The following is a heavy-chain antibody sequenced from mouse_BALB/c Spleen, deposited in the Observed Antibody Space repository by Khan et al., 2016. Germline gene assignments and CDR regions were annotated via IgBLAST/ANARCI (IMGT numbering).Heavy chain of an antibody. CDR3: ARYYGRSYYAIDY. CDR2: ISYSGST. Sequence: EVQLQESGPSLVKPSQTLSLTCSVTGDSITSGYWNWIRKFPGNKLEYMGYISYSGSTYYNPSLKSRISITRDTSKNQYYLQLNSVTTEDTATYYCARYYGRSYYAIDYWGQGTSVTVSS. J-gene: IGHJ4*01. V-gene: IGHV3-8*02. D-gene: IGHD1-1*01. CDR1: GDSITSGY.